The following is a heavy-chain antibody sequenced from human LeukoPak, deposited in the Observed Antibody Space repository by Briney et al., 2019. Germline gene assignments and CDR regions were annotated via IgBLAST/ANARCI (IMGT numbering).Heavy chain of an antibody. CDR3: ARGMGSGTYRRFDF. CDR2: ITPNSGAT. Sequence: ASVKVSCKTSGYTFTAYNIHWVRQAPGQGLEWMGWITPNSGATNYAQQFQGRVTMTRDTTVSTGYMELNNLISDDTAVYYCARGMGSGTYRRFDFWGQGTLVTVSS. J-gene: IGHJ4*02. CDR1: GYTFTAYN. D-gene: IGHD3-10*01. V-gene: IGHV1-2*02.